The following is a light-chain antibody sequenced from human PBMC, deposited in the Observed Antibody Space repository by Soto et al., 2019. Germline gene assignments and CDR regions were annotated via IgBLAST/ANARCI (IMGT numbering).Light chain of an antibody. CDR2: KAS. CDR1: HSISNW. J-gene: IGKJ4*01. V-gene: IGKV1-5*03. CDR3: QQYNSYPLT. Sequence: DIQMTQSPSTLSASVGDRVTITCRASHSISNWLAWYQQKPGKAPNLLIYKASSLETGVPSRFSGTGSGTEFTLTTSSLQPDDFASYYCQQYNSYPLTFGGGTKVEIK.